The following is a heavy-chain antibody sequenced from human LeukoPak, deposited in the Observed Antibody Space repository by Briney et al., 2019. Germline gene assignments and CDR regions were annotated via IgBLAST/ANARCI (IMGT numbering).Heavy chain of an antibody. Sequence: SVKVSCKASGYTFTSYYMHWVRQAPGQGREWMGIINPSGGSTSYAQKFQGRVTITRDRSTRTVYMDLSSLRSEDTAVYYCARADLIRWLAHFDYWGQGTLVTVSS. CDR2: INPSGGST. CDR3: ARADLIRWLAHFDY. V-gene: IGHV1-46*03. D-gene: IGHD4-23*01. J-gene: IGHJ4*02. CDR1: GYTFTSYY.